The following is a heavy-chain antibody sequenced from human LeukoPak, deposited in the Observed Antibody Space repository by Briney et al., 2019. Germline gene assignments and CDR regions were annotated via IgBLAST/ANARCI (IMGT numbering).Heavy chain of an antibody. D-gene: IGHD6-13*01. V-gene: IGHV1-18*01. CDR3: ASAGYSSSQKNFDY. CDR1: GYTFTSYG. J-gene: IGHJ4*02. Sequence: ASVKVSCKASGYTFTSYGIIWVRQAPGQGLEWMGWISAYNGNTNYAQKLQGRVTMTTDTSTSTAYMELRSLRSDDTAVYYCASAGYSSSQKNFDYWGQGTLVTVSS. CDR2: ISAYNGNT.